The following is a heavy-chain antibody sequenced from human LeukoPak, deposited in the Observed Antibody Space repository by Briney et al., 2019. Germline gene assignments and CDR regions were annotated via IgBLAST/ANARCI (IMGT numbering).Heavy chain of an antibody. V-gene: IGHV4-39*07. Sequence: KPSETLSLTCTVSGGSISSSSYYWGWIRQPPGKGLEWIGSIYYSGSTYYNPSLKSRVTISVDTSKNQFSLKLSSVTAADTAVYYCARGEIYDFWSGYWEQLLFHSSRFDYWGQGTLVTVSS. D-gene: IGHD3-3*01. CDR1: GGSISSSSYY. CDR3: ARGEIYDFWSGYWEQLLFHSSRFDY. J-gene: IGHJ4*02. CDR2: IYYSGST.